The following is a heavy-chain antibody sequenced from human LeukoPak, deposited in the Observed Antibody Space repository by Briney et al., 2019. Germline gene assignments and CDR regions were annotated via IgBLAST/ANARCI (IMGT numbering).Heavy chain of an antibody. Sequence: PGGSLRLSCAASGFTFSSCVMHWVRHAPGKGLEWVAIISYDGSNEYYADSVKGRFTISRDNSKNTLYLQMNSLRAADTAVYYCARRAGAYSHPYDYWGQGTLVTVSS. CDR1: GFTFSSCV. V-gene: IGHV3-30*04. CDR2: ISYDGSNE. J-gene: IGHJ4*02. CDR3: ARRAGAYSHPYDY. D-gene: IGHD4/OR15-4a*01.